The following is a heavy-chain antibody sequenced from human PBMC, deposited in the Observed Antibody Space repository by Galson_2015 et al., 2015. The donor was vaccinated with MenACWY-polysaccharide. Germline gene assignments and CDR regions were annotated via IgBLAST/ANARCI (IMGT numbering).Heavy chain of an antibody. J-gene: IGHJ4*02. D-gene: IGHD3-22*01. Sequence: SVKVSCKASGYTFINNDINWVRQATGQGLEWMGWMNSNSGNTGYAQKFQGRVTMTRDTSISTAYMELSGLRSDDTAVYYCARGRAGQIDRYYFDYWGQGTLVSVSS. CDR2: MNSNSGNT. CDR3: ARGRAGQIDRYYFDY. CDR1: GYTFINND. V-gene: IGHV1-8*01.